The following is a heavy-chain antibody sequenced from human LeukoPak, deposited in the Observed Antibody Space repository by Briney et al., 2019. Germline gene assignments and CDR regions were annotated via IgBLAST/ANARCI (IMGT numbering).Heavy chain of an antibody. CDR3: ARGKITMVRGAMTFDY. J-gene: IGHJ4*02. V-gene: IGHV4-59*11. CDR2: IYYSGST. D-gene: IGHD3-10*01. Sequence: SETLSLTCTVSGGSISSHYWSWIRQPPGKGPEWIGYIYYSGSTNYNPSLKGRVTISVDTSKNQFSLKLSSVTAADTAVYYCARGKITMVRGAMTFDYWGQGTLVTVSS. CDR1: GGSISSHY.